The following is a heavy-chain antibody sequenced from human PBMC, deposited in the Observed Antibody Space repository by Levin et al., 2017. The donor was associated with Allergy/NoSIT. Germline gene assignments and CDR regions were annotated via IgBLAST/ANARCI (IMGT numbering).Heavy chain of an antibody. V-gene: IGHV3-11*05. CDR2: ISTGSSYI. CDR3: ARETRRPPLVTGDAFDV. J-gene: IGHJ3*01. Sequence: GESLKISCEASGFTFSDYYMSWIRQAPGKGLEWVSYISTGSSYIKYVDSVKGRFTISRDNAKNSLYLQMNSLRVEDTAVYYCARETRRPPLVTGDAFDVWGQGTMVTVSS. CDR1: GFTFSDYY. D-gene: IGHD1-1*01.